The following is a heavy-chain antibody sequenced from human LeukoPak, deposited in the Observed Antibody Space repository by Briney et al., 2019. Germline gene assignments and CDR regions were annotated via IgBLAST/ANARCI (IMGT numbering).Heavy chain of an antibody. Sequence: PSETLSLTCTVSGGSISSSSYYWGWIRQPPGKGLEWIGSIYYSGSTYYNPSLKSRVTISVDTSKNQFSLKLSSVTAADTAVYYCARDKEYGGFDYWGQGTLVTVSS. J-gene: IGHJ4*02. D-gene: IGHD6-6*01. CDR2: IYYSGST. CDR3: ARDKEYGGFDY. V-gene: IGHV4-39*07. CDR1: GGSISSSSYY.